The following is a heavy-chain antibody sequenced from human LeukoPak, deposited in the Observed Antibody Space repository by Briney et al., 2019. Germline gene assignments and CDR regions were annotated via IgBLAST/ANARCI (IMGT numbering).Heavy chain of an antibody. Sequence: SETLSLTCTVSGGSISSYYWSWIRQPPGKGLEWIGYVFYSGSTNYNPSLKSRVTISVDTSKNQFSLKLSSVTAADTAVYYCARDVGSSGYNASDIWGQGTVVTVSS. CDR2: VFYSGST. CDR1: GGSISSYY. CDR3: ARDVGSSGYNASDI. D-gene: IGHD3-22*01. J-gene: IGHJ3*02. V-gene: IGHV4-59*01.